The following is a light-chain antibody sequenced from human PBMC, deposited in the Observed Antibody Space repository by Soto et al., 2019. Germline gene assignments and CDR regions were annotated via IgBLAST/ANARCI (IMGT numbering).Light chain of an antibody. CDR1: QSISSY. CDR3: QQSYSTPLT. J-gene: IGKJ4*01. CDR2: AAS. V-gene: IGKV1-39*01. Sequence: DIPMTQSPSSLSASVGDRVTITCRASQSISSYLNWYQQKPGKAPKLLIYAASSLQSGVPSRFSCSGSGTEFTLTISSRQPEDFATYYCQQSYSTPLTFVGGTKVEIK.